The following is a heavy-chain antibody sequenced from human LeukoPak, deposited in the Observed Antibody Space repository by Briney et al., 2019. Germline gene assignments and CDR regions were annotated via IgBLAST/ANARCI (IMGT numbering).Heavy chain of an antibody. V-gene: IGHV4-59*01. CDR2: IYYSGST. J-gene: IGHJ4*02. D-gene: IGHD6-19*01. Sequence: SETLSLTCTVSGGSISSYYWSWIRQPPGKGLEWIGYIYYSGSTNYNPSLKSRVTISVDTSKNQFSLNLSSVTAADTAVYYCARYHSSGLDYWGQGTLGTVSS. CDR3: ARYHSSGLDY. CDR1: GGSISSYY.